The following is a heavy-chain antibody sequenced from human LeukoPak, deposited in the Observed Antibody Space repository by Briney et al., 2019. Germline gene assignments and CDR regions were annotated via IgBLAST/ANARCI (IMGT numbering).Heavy chain of an antibody. Sequence: SETLSLTCAVSGGSISSYYWSWIRQPPGKGQEWIGYIYYSGSTNYNPSLKSRVTISVDTSKNQFSLQLSSVTAADTAVYYCARGWLWFGLDVWGKGTTVTVSS. J-gene: IGHJ6*04. CDR2: IYYSGST. V-gene: IGHV4-59*01. D-gene: IGHD3-10*01. CDR1: GGSISSYY. CDR3: ARGWLWFGLDV.